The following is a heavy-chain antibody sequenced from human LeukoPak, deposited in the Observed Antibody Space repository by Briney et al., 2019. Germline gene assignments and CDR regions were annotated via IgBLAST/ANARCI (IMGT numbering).Heavy chain of an antibody. CDR3: AKDGGTDYYDSSGYYPDY. CDR2: ISYDGSNK. Sequence: PGRSLRLSCAASGFTFSSYGMHWVRQAPGKGLEWVAVISYDGSNKYYADSVKGRFTISRDNSKNTLYLQMNSLRAEDTAVYYCAKDGGTDYYDSSGYYPDYWGQGTLVTVSS. CDR1: GFTFSSYG. D-gene: IGHD3-22*01. V-gene: IGHV3-30*18. J-gene: IGHJ4*02.